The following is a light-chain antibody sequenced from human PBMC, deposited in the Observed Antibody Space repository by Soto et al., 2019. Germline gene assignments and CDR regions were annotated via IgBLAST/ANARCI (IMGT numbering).Light chain of an antibody. V-gene: IGLV2-23*01. CDR3: CSYAGRDNYVV. Sequence: QSALTQPASVSGSPGQSITISCTGTSSDVGSYNLVSWYQQHPGKAPKLMIYEGSKRPSGVSNRFSGSKSGNTASLTISGLQAEDEADYYCCSYAGRDNYVVFGGGTKLTVL. J-gene: IGLJ2*01. CDR2: EGS. CDR1: SSDVGSYNL.